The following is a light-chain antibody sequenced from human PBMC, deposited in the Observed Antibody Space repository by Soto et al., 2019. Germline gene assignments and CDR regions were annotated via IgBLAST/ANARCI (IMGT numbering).Light chain of an antibody. CDR1: QSLSSTY. Sequence: EIVLTQSPGTLSLSPGERATLSCRASQSLSSTYLAWYQQKPGQAPRLLIYVASSRATGSPDRFIGSRSATNFTLTNSTLEPEDFAVYHYQQYGNSPPTFGGGTKVEI. CDR3: QQYGNSPPT. J-gene: IGKJ4*01. V-gene: IGKV3-20*01. CDR2: VAS.